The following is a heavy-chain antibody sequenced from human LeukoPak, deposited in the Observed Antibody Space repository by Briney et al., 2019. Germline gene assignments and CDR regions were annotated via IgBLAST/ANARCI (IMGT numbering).Heavy chain of an antibody. CDR3: ASHTAYGDSMYYFDC. D-gene: IGHD4-17*01. CDR1: GYTFTSYG. J-gene: IGHJ4*02. CDR2: ISAYNGNT. Sequence: ASVKVSCKASGYTFTSYGISWVRQAPGQGLEWMGWISAYNGNTNYAQKFQGRVTMTRDTSISTAYMELSRLRSDDTAVYYCASHTAYGDSMYYFDCWGQGTLVTVSS. V-gene: IGHV1-18*01.